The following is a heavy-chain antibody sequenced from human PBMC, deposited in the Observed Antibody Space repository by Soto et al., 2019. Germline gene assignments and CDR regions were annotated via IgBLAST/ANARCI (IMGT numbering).Heavy chain of an antibody. D-gene: IGHD3-10*01. J-gene: IGHJ6*02. CDR2: ISYDGSNK. Sequence: VQLVESGGGVVQPGRSLRLSCAASGFTFSSYAMHWVRQAPGKGLEWVAVISYDGSNKYYADSVKGRFTISRDNSKNTLYLQMNSLRAEDTAVYYCAGLQSVVRGAYGMDVWGQGTTVTVSS. CDR1: GFTFSSYA. V-gene: IGHV3-30-3*01. CDR3: AGLQSVVRGAYGMDV.